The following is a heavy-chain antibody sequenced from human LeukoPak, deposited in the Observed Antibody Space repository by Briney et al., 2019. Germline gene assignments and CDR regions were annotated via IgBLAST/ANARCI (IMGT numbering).Heavy chain of an antibody. Sequence: GASVKVSCKASAYTFNAYYMHFVRQAPGQGLGWMGWINPTTGGTNYAQMFQGRVTMTRDTSISTAYMELSRLTSDDTALYSCARGGRTTSCCDDAFDIWGQGTMVSVSS. J-gene: IGHJ3*02. CDR1: AYTFNAYY. D-gene: IGHD2-2*01. CDR2: INPTTGGT. CDR3: ARGGRTTSCCDDAFDI. V-gene: IGHV1-2*02.